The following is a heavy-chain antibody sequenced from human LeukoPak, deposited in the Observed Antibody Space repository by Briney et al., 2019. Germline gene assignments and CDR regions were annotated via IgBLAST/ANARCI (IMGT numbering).Heavy chain of an antibody. D-gene: IGHD3-3*01. CDR2: ISAYNGNT. CDR1: GCTFTSYG. CDR3: ARVSDYDFWSGYETNPYFDY. V-gene: IGHV1-18*01. Sequence: ASVKVSCKASGCTFTSYGISWVRQAPGQGLEWMGWISAYNGNTNYAQKLQGRVTMTTDTSTSTAYMELRSLRSDDTAVYYCARVSDYDFWSGYETNPYFDYWGQGTLVTVSS. J-gene: IGHJ4*02.